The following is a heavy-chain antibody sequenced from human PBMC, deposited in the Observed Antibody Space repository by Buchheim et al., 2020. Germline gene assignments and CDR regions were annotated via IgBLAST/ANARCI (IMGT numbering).Heavy chain of an antibody. J-gene: IGHJ6*02. D-gene: IGHD4-11*01. V-gene: IGHV4-39*07. CDR1: GGSISSNRYY. CDR3: SRAVTAKYYGMDV. Sequence: QLQLQESGPGLVKPSETLSLTCTVSGGSISSNRYYWGWIRQPPGKGLEWIGNIYYSGITYYNPSLKSRVTLSIDTSKNQFFLKLRSVTAADMAVYYCSRAVTAKYYGMDVWGQGTT. CDR2: IYYSGIT.